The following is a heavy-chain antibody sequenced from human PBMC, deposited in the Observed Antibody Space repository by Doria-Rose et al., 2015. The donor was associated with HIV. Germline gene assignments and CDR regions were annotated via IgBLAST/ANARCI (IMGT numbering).Heavy chain of an antibody. J-gene: IGHJ4*02. CDR3: ARIKSSRWYHKYYFDF. D-gene: IGHD6-13*01. Sequence: ETGPVLVKPTETLTLTCTVSGVSLSSPGMGVSWVRQPPGKALEWLANIFPDDERSYKTYLKSRLTIARGSSKRQVVLTMTDMDPVDTATYYCARIKSSRWYHKYYFDFWGQGTLVIVPA. CDR1: GVSLSSPGMG. V-gene: IGHV2-26*01. CDR2: IFPDDER.